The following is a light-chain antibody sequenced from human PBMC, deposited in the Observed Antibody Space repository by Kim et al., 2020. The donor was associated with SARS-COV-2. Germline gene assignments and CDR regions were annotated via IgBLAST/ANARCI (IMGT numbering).Light chain of an antibody. CDR1: QSVSTY. Sequence: IVLTQSPATLSLSPGERATLSCRASQSVSTYLAWYQHKPGQAPRLLIYDASNRATGIPARFSGSGSGTDFTLTISSLEPEDFAVYYCQQRSNWPRTFGQGTKLEI. CDR2: DAS. J-gene: IGKJ2*01. CDR3: QQRSNWPRT. V-gene: IGKV3-11*01.